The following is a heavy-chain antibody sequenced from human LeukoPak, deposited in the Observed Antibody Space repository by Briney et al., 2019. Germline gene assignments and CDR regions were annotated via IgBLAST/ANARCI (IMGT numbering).Heavy chain of an antibody. CDR2: ISAYNGNT. J-gene: IGHJ4*02. CDR3: ARFTRKYYFDY. CDR1: GGTFSSYA. Sequence: ASVKVSCKASGGTFSSYAISWVRQAPGQGLEWMGWISAYNGNTNYAQKLQGRVTMTTDTSTSTAYMELRSLRSDDTAVYYCARFTRKYYFDYWGQGTLVTVSS. V-gene: IGHV1-18*01.